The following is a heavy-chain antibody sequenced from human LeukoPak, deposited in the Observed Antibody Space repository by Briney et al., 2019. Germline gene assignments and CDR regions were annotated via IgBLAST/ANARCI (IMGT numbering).Heavy chain of an antibody. Sequence: SGGSLRLSCAASGFTFSTYWMTWVRQAPGKGLEWVANIKRDGSEVYYANSVKGHFTISRDNAKNSLYLQMNSLRAEDTAVYYCARYTEYYFDYWGQGTLVTVSS. D-gene: IGHD2-2*02. CDR3: ARYTEYYFDY. CDR2: IKRDGSEV. J-gene: IGHJ4*02. V-gene: IGHV3-7*01. CDR1: GFTFSTYW.